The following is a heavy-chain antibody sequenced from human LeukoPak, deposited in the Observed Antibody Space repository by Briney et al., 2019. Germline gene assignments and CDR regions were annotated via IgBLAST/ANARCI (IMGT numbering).Heavy chain of an antibody. J-gene: IGHJ4*02. CDR3: ARDPASPVVVPEYYFDY. D-gene: IGHD2-2*01. V-gene: IGHV1-46*01. Sequence: ASVKVSCKASGYTFTSYYMHWVRQAPGQGLEWMGIINPSGGSTSYAQKFQGRVTMTRDTSTSTVYMELSSLRSEDTAVYYCARDPASPVVVPEYYFDYWGQGTLVTVSS. CDR1: GYTFTSYY. CDR2: INPSGGST.